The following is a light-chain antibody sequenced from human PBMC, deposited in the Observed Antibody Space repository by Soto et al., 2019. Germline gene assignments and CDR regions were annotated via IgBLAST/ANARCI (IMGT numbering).Light chain of an antibody. CDR2: DVS. CDR3: SSYTTSNTRQIV. J-gene: IGLJ1*01. Sequence: QSVLTQPASVSGSPGQSITISCTGTSSDVGGYNYVSWYQQHPGNAPKFMIYDVSNRPSGVSNLFSGSKSGNTASLTISGLQAEDEADYYCSSYTTSNTRQIVFGTGTKVTVL. CDR1: SSDVGGYNY. V-gene: IGLV2-14*01.